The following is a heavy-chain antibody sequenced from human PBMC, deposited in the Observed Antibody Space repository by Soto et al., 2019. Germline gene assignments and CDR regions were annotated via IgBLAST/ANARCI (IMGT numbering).Heavy chain of an antibody. CDR3: AADDREVVAAAY. Sequence: QMQLVQSGPEVKKPGTSVKVSCKASGFTFTSCAMQWVRQARGQRLEWRGWIVVGSGNTNYAQKFQERVTIARDMSTSTAYMELSSLRSEDTAVYYCAADDREVVAAAYWGQGTLVTVSS. D-gene: IGHD2-15*01. V-gene: IGHV1-58*02. CDR2: IVVGSGNT. J-gene: IGHJ4*02. CDR1: GFTFTSCA.